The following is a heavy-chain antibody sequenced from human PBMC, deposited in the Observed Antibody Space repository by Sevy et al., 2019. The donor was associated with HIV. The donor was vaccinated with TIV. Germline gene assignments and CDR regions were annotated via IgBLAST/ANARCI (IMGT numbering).Heavy chain of an antibody. V-gene: IGHV3-30-3*01. CDR3: ARGGVVVTAMIRN. D-gene: IGHD2-21*02. CDR2: ISYDGSNK. J-gene: IGHJ4*02. Sequence: GGSLRLSCAASGFTFSSYAMHWVRQAPGKGLEWVEVISYDGSNKYYADSVKGRFTISRDNSKNTLYLQMNSLRAEDTAVYYCARGGVVVTAMIRNWGQGTLVTVSS. CDR1: GFTFSSYA.